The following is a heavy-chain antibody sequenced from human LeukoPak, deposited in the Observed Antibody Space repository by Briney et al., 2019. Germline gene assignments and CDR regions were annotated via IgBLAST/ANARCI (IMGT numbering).Heavy chain of an antibody. CDR1: GGSFSGYY. Sequence: SETLSLTCAVYGGSFSGYYWSWIRQPPGKGLEWIGEINHSGSTNYNPSLKSRVTISVDTSKSQFSLKLSSVTAADTAVYYCARGSTYYDYVWGSYRYAVRNWFDPWGQGTLVTVSS. J-gene: IGHJ5*02. CDR2: INHSGST. CDR3: ARGSTYYDYVWGSYRYAVRNWFDP. D-gene: IGHD3-16*02. V-gene: IGHV4-34*01.